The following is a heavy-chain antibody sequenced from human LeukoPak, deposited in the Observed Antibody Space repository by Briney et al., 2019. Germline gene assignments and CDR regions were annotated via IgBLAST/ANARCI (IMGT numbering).Heavy chain of an antibody. CDR2: IYTSGST. CDR3: AREGAARNFDY. J-gene: IGHJ4*02. CDR1: GGSISSGTYY. D-gene: IGHD6-6*01. Sequence: SETLSLTCTVSGGSISSGTYYWTWIRQPAGKGLEWIGRIYTSGSTNFDPSLKSRVSISLGTSQNQFSLKLSSVTAADAAVYYCAREGAARNFDYWGQGILVTVSS. V-gene: IGHV4-61*02.